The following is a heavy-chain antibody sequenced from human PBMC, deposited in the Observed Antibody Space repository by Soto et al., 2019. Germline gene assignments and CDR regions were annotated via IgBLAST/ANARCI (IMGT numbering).Heavy chain of an antibody. CDR1: GFTFSSYA. CDR2: ISYDGSNK. V-gene: IGHV3-30-3*01. CDR3: ARDLQQLAPSYYFDY. Sequence: GGSLRLSCAASGFTFSSYAMHWVRQAPGKGLEWVAVISYDGSNKYYADSVKGRFTISRDNSKNTLYLQMNSLRAEDTAVYYCARDLQQLAPSYYFDYWGQGTLVTVSS. D-gene: IGHD6-13*01. J-gene: IGHJ4*02.